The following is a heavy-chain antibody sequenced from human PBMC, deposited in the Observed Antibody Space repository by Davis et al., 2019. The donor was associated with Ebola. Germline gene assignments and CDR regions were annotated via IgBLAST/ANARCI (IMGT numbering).Heavy chain of an antibody. CDR2: INPYTGDT. D-gene: IGHD3-10*01. J-gene: IGHJ6*02. CDR1: GYTFTSYV. Sequence: ASVKVSCKASGYTFTSYVLHWVRQAPGQGLEWVGWINPYTGDTKYSQKYQARVTISRDTSANTVYMELSSLGSEDTAVYYCAREGGLVRGVIIEWRNGMDVWGQGTAVTVSS. V-gene: IGHV1-3*01. CDR3: AREGGLVRGVIIEWRNGMDV.